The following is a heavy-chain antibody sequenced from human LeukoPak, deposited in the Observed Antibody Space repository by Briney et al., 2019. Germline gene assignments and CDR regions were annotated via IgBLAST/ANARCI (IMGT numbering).Heavy chain of an antibody. CDR3: ARTWIGESY. J-gene: IGHJ4*02. CDR2: VNGDGGST. Sequence: PGGSLRLSCAASGFTFSSYWMHWVRQAPGKGLVWVSRVNGDGGSTDYADSVKGRFTISRDNAKNTLYLQMNSLSAEDTGVYYRARTWIGESYWGQGTLVTVSS. V-gene: IGHV3-74*01. CDR1: GFTFSSYW. D-gene: IGHD3-10*01.